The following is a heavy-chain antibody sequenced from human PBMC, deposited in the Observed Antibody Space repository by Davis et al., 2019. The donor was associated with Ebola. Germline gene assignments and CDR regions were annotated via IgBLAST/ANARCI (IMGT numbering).Heavy chain of an antibody. V-gene: IGHV4-31*03. D-gene: IGHD2-15*01. J-gene: IGHJ5*02. CDR1: GGSISSGGYY. CDR2: IYYSGST. Sequence: MPSETLSLTCTVSGGSISSGGYYWSWIRQHPGKGLEWIGYIYYSGSTYYNPSLKSRVTISVDTSENQFSLKMRSVTAADTAVYYCARELGYCSGGSCYSGWFDPWGQGTLVTVSS. CDR3: ARELGYCSGGSCYSGWFDP.